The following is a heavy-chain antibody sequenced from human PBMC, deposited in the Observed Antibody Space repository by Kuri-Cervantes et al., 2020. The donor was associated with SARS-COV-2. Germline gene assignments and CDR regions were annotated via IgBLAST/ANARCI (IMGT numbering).Heavy chain of an antibody. CDR2: ISGSGGST. CDR3: ARVTPRLYYYGMDV. J-gene: IGHJ6*02. D-gene: IGHD2-15*01. V-gene: IGHV3-48*02. Sequence: GESLKISCAASGFTFSSYSMNWVRQAPGKGLEWVSAISGSGGSTYYADSVKGRFTISRDNAKNSLYLQMNSLRDEDTAVYYCARVTPRLYYYGMDVWGQGTTVTVSS. CDR1: GFTFSSYS.